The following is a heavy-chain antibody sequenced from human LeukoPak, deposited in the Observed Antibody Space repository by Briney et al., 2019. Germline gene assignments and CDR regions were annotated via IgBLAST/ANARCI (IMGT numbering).Heavy chain of an antibody. CDR3: ARYSGSYSGFDY. D-gene: IGHD1-26*01. V-gene: IGHV4-59*08. CDR1: GGSISSYY. J-gene: IGHJ4*02. Sequence: SETLSLTCTVSGGSISSYYWSWIPQPPGEGPEWIGYIYYSGSINYNPSLKSRVTISVDTSKNQFSLKLRSVTAADTAVYYCARYSGSYSGFDYWGQGTLVTVSS. CDR2: IYYSGSI.